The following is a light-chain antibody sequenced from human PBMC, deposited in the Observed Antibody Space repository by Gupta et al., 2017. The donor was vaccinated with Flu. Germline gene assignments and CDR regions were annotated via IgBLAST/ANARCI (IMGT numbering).Light chain of an antibody. CDR3: QQYNNWPPLT. V-gene: IGKV3-15*01. J-gene: IGKJ4*01. CDR1: LSIGTN. CDR2: ASS. Sequence: EIVLTKSPPTLSLSPGETGTLSCRARLSIGTNVAWYQQKPGQPPRLLIYASSTRATGIPARFSGSGSGTEFSLTISSLQSEDFAVYYCQQYNNWPPLTFGGGTKVEMK.